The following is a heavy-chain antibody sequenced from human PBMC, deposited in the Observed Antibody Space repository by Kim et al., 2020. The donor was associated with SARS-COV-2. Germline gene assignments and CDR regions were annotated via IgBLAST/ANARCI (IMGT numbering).Heavy chain of an antibody. CDR3: ARSASSTMLDF. J-gene: IGHJ4*02. D-gene: IGHD2-2*01. Sequence: YADSGNGRFAGSRDNAENTLYLQMNSLRDEDTAVYYCARSASSTMLDFWGQGTLVAVSS. V-gene: IGHV3-74*01.